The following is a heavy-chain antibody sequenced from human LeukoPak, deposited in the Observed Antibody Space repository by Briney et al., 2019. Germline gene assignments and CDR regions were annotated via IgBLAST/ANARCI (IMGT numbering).Heavy chain of an antibody. V-gene: IGHV3-23*01. CDR3: AKVATPNTLDALDI. J-gene: IGHJ3*02. Sequence: GGSLRLSCAASGFTFSSYGMTWVRQAPGKGLEWVSLVSLGDNIFYADSVKGRFTISRDNSKSTVHLQMDSLRVDDTAVYYCAKVATPNTLDALDIWGQGTLVTVSS. CDR2: VSLGDNI. D-gene: IGHD1/OR15-1a*01. CDR1: GFTFSSYG.